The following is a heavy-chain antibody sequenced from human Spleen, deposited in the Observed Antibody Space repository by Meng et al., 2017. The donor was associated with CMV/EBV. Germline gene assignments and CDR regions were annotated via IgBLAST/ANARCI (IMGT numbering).Heavy chain of an antibody. CDR1: GDTFINNA. V-gene: IGHV1-69*05. J-gene: IGHJ4*02. CDR2: IIPDVGTP. Sequence: SVKVSCKASGDTFINNAISWVRQAPGQRPEWMGGIIPDVGTPDYAENFQGRVTMTTDESTSTAYMEMSSLRSDDTAVYYCARALDYGDYLPYFGYWGQGTLVTVSS. D-gene: IGHD4-17*01. CDR3: ARALDYGDYLPYFGY.